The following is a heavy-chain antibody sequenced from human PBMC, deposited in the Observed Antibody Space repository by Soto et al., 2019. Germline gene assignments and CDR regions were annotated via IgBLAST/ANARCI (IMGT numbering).Heavy chain of an antibody. CDR1: GDFLSSYY. CDR2: IYYSGIT. Sequence: SETLSLTFTVSGDFLSSYYWSWIRQSPVKGLEWIGYIYYSGITNYNASLKSRVTMSVDTSKNQFSLKLNSVTAADTAVYYCARGGCSGGSCQALDYWGQGTLVTVSS. J-gene: IGHJ4*02. CDR3: ARGGCSGGSCQALDY. D-gene: IGHD2-15*01. V-gene: IGHV4-59*01.